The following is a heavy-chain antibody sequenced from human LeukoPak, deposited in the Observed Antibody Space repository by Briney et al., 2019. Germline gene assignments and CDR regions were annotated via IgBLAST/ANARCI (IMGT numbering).Heavy chain of an antibody. CDR3: ARHPADFMGIEYYFDY. J-gene: IGHJ4*02. CDR2: IYPGDSDT. Sequence: GRSRKIPDKGSGYSFTRYCIGWGRRKNGKGLEWMGIIYPGDSDTRYSPSFQGQVTISADKSISTAYLQWSSLKASDTAMYYCARHPADFMGIEYYFDYWGQGTLVTVSS. D-gene: IGHD7-27*01. CDR1: GYSFTRYC. V-gene: IGHV5-51*01.